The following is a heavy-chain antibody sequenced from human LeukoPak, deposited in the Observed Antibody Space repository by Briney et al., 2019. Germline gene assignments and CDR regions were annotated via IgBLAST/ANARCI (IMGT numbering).Heavy chain of an antibody. V-gene: IGHV1-18*01. CDR3: ARDRGIRFYFDY. D-gene: IGHD3-3*01. CDR1: GYNFKTHA. CDR2: ISGYNGDT. Sequence: ASVKVSCQTSGYNFKTHAVSWVRQVPGQGLEWMGWISGYNGDTAFAQKFQGRVTITADKSTSTAYMELSSLRSEDTAVYYCARDRGIRFYFDYWGQGTLVTVSS. J-gene: IGHJ4*02.